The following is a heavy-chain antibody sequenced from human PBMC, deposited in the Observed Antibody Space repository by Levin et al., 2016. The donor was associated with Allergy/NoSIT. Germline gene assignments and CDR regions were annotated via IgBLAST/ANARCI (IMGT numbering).Heavy chain of an antibody. CDR3: GRDRLPTEEDIAVVTQTYYYYYYGLSV. D-gene: IGHD2-15*01. J-gene: IGHJ6*02. Sequence: WIRQPPGKGLEWVAVIWFDGSNEYYADSVKGRFTISRDNSKSTLYLQMHSLRAEDTAVYYCGRDRLPTEEDIAVVTQTYYYYYYGLSVWGQGTTVTVSS. CDR2: IWFDGSNE. V-gene: IGHV3-33*01.